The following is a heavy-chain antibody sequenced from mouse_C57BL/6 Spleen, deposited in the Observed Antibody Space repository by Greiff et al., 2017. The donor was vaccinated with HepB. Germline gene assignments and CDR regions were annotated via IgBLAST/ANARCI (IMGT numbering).Heavy chain of an antibody. V-gene: IGHV14-4*01. CDR1: GFNIKDDY. CDR2: IDPENGDT. J-gene: IGHJ2*01. CDR3: TTGWLTTGYFDY. D-gene: IGHD2-3*01. Sequence: EVQLQQSGAELVRPGASVKLSCTASGFNIKDDYMHWVKQRPEQGLEWIGWIDPENGDTEYASKFQGKATITADTSSNTAYLQLSSLTSEDTAVYYCTTGWLTTGYFDYWGQGTTLTVSS.